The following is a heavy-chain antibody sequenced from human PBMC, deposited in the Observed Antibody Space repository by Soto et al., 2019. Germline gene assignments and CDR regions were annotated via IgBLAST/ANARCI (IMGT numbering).Heavy chain of an antibody. D-gene: IGHD3-10*01. CDR2: ISYDGSNK. J-gene: IGHJ4*02. Sequence: GGSLRLSCAASGFTFSSYAMHWVRQAPGKGLEWVAVISYDGSNKYYADSVKGRFTISRDNSENTLYLQMNSLRAEDTAVYYCARGLAGGFPDYWGQGTRLTVSS. V-gene: IGHV3-30-3*01. CDR1: GFTFSSYA. CDR3: ARGLAGGFPDY.